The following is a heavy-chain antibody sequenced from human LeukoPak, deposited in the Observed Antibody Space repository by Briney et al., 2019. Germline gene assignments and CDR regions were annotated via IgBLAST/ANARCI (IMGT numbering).Heavy chain of an antibody. V-gene: IGHV3-33*01. CDR1: GFTFSSYG. J-gene: IGHJ4*02. CDR3: TRVGYIDEGIDY. CDR2: IWYDGSDK. D-gene: IGHD5-24*01. Sequence: GRSLRLSCAASGFTFSSYGMHWVRQAPGKGLEWVAVIWYDGSDKYYADSVKGRFTISRDNSKNTLYLQMNSLRAEDTAIYYCTRVGYIDEGIDYWGQGTLVTVSS.